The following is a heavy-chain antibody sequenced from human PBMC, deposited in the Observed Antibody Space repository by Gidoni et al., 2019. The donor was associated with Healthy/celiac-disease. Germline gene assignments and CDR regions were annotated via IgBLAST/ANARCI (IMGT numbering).Heavy chain of an antibody. Sequence: EVQLVESGGGLVKPGGSLRLSGAASGFTFSGDSMYWVRQAPGKGLEWVSSISSSSSYIYCADSVKGRFTISRDNAKNSLYLQMNSLRAEDTAVYYCARVGYCSGGSCYPFYYYYGMDVWGKGTTVTVSS. V-gene: IGHV3-21*01. CDR1: GFTFSGDS. D-gene: IGHD2-15*01. J-gene: IGHJ6*04. CDR2: ISSSSSYI. CDR3: ARVGYCSGGSCYPFYYYYGMDV.